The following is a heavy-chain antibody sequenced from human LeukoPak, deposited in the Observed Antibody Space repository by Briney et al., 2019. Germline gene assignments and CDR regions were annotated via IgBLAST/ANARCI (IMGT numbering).Heavy chain of an antibody. CDR2: ISYDGSNK. D-gene: IGHD2-15*01. CDR3: AKDGGGGSKDYYYMGV. V-gene: IGHV3-30*18. Sequence: GGSLRLSCAASGFTFSSYGMHWVRQAPGKGLEWAAVISYDGSNKYYADSVKGRFTISRDNSKNTLYLQVNGLRAEDTAVYYLAKDGGGGSKDYYYMGVWGKGTTVTISS. CDR1: GFTFSSYG. J-gene: IGHJ6*03.